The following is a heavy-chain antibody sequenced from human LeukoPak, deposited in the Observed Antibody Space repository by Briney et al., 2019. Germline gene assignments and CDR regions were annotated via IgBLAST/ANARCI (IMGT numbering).Heavy chain of an antibody. D-gene: IGHD4/OR15-4a*01. J-gene: IGHJ6*02. V-gene: IGHV4-59*01. CDR2: IYYSGTT. CDR1: GGSISHYY. Sequence: SETLSLTCTVSGGSISHYYWSWIRQPPGKGPEWIGYIYYSGTTNYNPSLKSRVTISVDTSKNQFSLKLNPVTAADTAVYYCAREDPRTKVPEGMDVWGQGTTVTVSS. CDR3: AREDPRTKVPEGMDV.